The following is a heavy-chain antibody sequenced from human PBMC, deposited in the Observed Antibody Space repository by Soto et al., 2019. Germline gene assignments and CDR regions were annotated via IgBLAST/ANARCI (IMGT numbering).Heavy chain of an antibody. Sequence: QVQLVQSGAEVKKPGASVKVSCKASGYTFTGYYMHWVRQAPGQGLEWMGWINPNSGGTNYAQKFQGRVTMTRDTSISTAYMERSRLRSDDTAVYYCARDPVYGDYEGVFDYWGQGTLVTVSS. D-gene: IGHD4-17*01. CDR2: INPNSGGT. CDR1: GYTFTGYY. V-gene: IGHV1-2*02. J-gene: IGHJ4*02. CDR3: ARDPVYGDYEGVFDY.